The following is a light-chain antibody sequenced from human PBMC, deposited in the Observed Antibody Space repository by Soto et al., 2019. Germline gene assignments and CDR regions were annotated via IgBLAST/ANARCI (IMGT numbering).Light chain of an antibody. J-gene: IGKJ1*01. V-gene: IGKV1-5*03. CDR2: KTS. Sequence: IQMTQSPSTPSASVGDRVTITCRASQSISNTLAWYQQKPGRAPKLLIYKTSALESGVPSRFSGSGSGTEFTLTINSLQPDDFATYYCQQYNTLWTFGQGTKVDIK. CDR3: QQYNTLWT. CDR1: QSISNT.